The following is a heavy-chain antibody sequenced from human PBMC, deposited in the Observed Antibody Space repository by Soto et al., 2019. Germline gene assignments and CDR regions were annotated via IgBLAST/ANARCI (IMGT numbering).Heavy chain of an antibody. D-gene: IGHD6-19*01. CDR3: ARSPLHTAVAGFDY. V-gene: IGHV4-59*08. Sequence: SETLSLTCTVSGGSISSYYWSWIRQPPGKGLEWIGYIYYSGSTNYNPSLKSRVTISVDTSKNQFSLKLSSVTAADTAVYYCARSPLHTAVAGFDYWGLGTLVTVS. CDR1: GGSISSYY. CDR2: IYYSGST. J-gene: IGHJ4*02.